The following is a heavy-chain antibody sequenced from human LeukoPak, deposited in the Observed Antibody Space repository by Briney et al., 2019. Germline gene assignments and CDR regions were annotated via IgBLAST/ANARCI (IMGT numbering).Heavy chain of an antibody. CDR2: PYYRSKWYN. V-gene: IGHV6-1*01. CDR3: TRNRGADDY. D-gene: IGHD1-26*01. Sequence: SQTLSLTCAISGDSVSSNSAAWSWIRQSPSRGLEWLGRPYYRSKWYNDYAVSVKGRITINPDTSKNQFSLQLNSVTPEDTAVYYCTRNRGADDYWGQGTLVTVSS. CDR1: GDSVSSNSAA. J-gene: IGHJ4*02.